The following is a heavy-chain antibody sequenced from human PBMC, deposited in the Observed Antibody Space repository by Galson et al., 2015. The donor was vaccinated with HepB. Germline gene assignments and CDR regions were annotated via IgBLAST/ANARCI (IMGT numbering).Heavy chain of an antibody. Sequence: CAISGDSVSSNSAAWHWIRQSPSRGLEWLGRTYYRSKWYDHYAVSVESRITINADTSKNQFSLQLNSVTPDDTAVYYCARVVVRGLRDYYYYYYGMDVWGQGTTVTISS. V-gene: IGHV6-1*01. CDR1: GDSVSSNSAA. J-gene: IGHJ6*02. CDR3: ARVVVRGLRDYYYYYYGMDV. CDR2: TYYRSKWYD. D-gene: IGHD3-10*01.